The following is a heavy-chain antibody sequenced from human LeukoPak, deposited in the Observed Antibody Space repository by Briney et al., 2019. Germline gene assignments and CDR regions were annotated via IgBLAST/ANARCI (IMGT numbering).Heavy chain of an antibody. J-gene: IGHJ4*02. Sequence: GGSLRLSCAASGFTFSDFSMNWVRQAPGKGLEWVAVISYDGSNKYYADSVKGRFTISRDNSKNTLYLQMNSLRAEDTAVYYCARDPSYTAMVISFDYWGQGTLVTVSS. CDR3: ARDPSYTAMVISFDY. V-gene: IGHV3-30*03. CDR1: GFTFSDFS. CDR2: ISYDGSNK. D-gene: IGHD5-18*01.